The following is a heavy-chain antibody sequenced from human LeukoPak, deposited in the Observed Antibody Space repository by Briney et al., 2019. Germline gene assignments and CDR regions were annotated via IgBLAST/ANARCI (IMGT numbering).Heavy chain of an antibody. CDR3: ARDRGYSYGCDAFDI. Sequence: SETLSLTCTVSGGSISRGGYYWSWIRQHPGKGLEYIGYIYYSGSIYYNPSLKSRVTISLDPSKNQFSLKSSSVTAADTAVYYCARDRGYSYGCDAFDIWGQGTMVTVSS. CDR2: IYYSGSI. CDR1: GGSISRGGYY. D-gene: IGHD5-18*01. J-gene: IGHJ3*02. V-gene: IGHV4-31*03.